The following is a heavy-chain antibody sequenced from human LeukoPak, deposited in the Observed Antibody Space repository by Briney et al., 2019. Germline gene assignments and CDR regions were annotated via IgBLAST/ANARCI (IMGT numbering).Heavy chain of an antibody. CDR1: GVTFSSHS. CDR2: ISNDGTST. Sequence: GGSLRLSCAASGVTFSSHSMHWVRQAPWKGLVWVSGISNDGTSTTYADSVKGRFTISRDNAKNTLYLQMHSLRAEDTAVYSCARGWFGPDSCGQGTLVTVSS. J-gene: IGHJ5*01. V-gene: IGHV3-74*01. CDR3: ARGWFGPDS. D-gene: IGHD3-10*01.